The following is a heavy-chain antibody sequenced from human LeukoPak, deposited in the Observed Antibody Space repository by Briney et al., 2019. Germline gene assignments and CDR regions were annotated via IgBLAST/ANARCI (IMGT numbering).Heavy chain of an antibody. CDR3: ARPSLDSRHTYYMDV. CDR1: GGTFSSYA. J-gene: IGHJ6*03. CDR2: IIPIFGTA. D-gene: IGHD6-13*01. Sequence: VASVKVSCKTSGGTFSSYAISWVRQAPGQGLEWMGGIIPIFGTANYAQKFQGRVTITTDESTSTAYMGLSSLRSEDTAVYYCARPSLDSRHTYYMDVWGKGTTVTVSS. V-gene: IGHV1-69*05.